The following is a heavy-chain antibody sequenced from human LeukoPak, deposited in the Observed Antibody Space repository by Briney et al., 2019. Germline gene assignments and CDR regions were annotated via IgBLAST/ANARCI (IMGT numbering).Heavy chain of an antibody. J-gene: IGHJ4*02. CDR2: IKQDGSEK. Sequence: PGGSLRLSCAASGFTFSSYWMSWVRQAPGKGLEWVANIKQDGSEKNYVDSVKGRFTISRDNAKNSLDLQMNSLRGEDTAVYYCERAGGYASSWAYWGQGTLVTVSS. V-gene: IGHV3-7*01. CDR3: ERAGGYASSWAY. D-gene: IGHD5-12*01. CDR1: GFTFSSYW.